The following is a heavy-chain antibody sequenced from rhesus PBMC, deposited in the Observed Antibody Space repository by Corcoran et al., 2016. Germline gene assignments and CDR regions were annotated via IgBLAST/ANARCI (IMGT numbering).Heavy chain of an antibody. CDR3: VGTSYP. V-gene: IGHV3-14*01. CDR1: GFTFSSYW. D-gene: IGHD2-15*01. Sequence: EVQLVETGGGLAKPGGSLRLSCAASGFTFSSYWMHWVRQAPGKGLEWISAINSAGSSTYYADSVKGRFTISRENAKNTLYLQMDGLRAEDTAVYYCVGTSYPWGQGVLVTVSS. J-gene: IGHJ4*01. CDR2: INSAGSST.